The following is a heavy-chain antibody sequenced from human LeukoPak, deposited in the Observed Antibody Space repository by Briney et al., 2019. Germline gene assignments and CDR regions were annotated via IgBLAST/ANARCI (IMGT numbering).Heavy chain of an antibody. D-gene: IGHD4-17*01. Sequence: GGSLRLSCAASGFTFSSYGMHWVRQAPGKGLEWVAFIRYDGSNKYYADSVKGRFTISRDNSKNTLYLQMNSLRAEDTAVYYCAKDLGGDYDNWFDPWGQGTLVTVSS. CDR3: AKDLGGDYDNWFDP. J-gene: IGHJ5*02. CDR2: IRYDGSNK. CDR1: GFTFSSYG. V-gene: IGHV3-30*02.